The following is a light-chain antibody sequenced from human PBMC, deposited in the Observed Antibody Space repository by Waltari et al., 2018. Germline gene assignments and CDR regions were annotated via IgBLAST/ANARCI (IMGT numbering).Light chain of an antibody. CDR3: QQYEDVPYT. Sequence: DIQMTQSPSSLSASVGDRVTITCQARQDISTYLNWYQQKPGKAPKLLIYDVSNLEKGVPSRFSGGGSGTDFSFNISSLQSEDFATYYCQQYEDVPYTFGQGTTL. V-gene: IGKV1-33*01. CDR2: DVS. CDR1: QDISTY. J-gene: IGKJ2*01.